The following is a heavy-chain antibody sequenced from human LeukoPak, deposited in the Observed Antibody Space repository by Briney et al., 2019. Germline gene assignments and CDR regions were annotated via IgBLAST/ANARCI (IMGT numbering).Heavy chain of an antibody. J-gene: IGHJ3*02. CDR2: ISNDGNNI. CDR1: GFNFSSYV. D-gene: IGHD6-13*01. CDR3: AKDHGGIAI. V-gene: IGHV3-30-3*01. Sequence: GGSLKLSCAASGFNFSSYVVHWVRQAPGRGLECVAVISNDGNNIHYVDSVKGRFTISRDNTKNTLYLQMNSLRAEDTAVYYCAKDHGGIAIWGQGTMVTVSS.